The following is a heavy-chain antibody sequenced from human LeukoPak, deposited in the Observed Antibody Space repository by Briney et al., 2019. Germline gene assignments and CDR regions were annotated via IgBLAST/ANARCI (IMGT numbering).Heavy chain of an antibody. CDR3: AREGSCCDSSVRCFDY. V-gene: IGHV1-69*04. D-gene: IGHD3-22*01. CDR1: GGTFSSYT. J-gene: IGHJ4*02. CDR2: IIPILGIA. Sequence: SVKVSCKASGGTFSSYTISWVRQAPGQGLEWMGRIIPILGIANYAQKFQGRVTITADKSTSTAYMELSSLRSEDTAVYYCAREGSCCDSSVRCFDYWGQGTLVTVSS.